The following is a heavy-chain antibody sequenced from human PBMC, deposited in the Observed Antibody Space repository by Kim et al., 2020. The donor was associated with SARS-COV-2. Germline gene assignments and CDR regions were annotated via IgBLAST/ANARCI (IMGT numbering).Heavy chain of an antibody. J-gene: IGHJ4*02. CDR3: AKDSTLWGYYDSSGYLPHVPHPFDY. D-gene: IGHD3-22*01. Sequence: GGSLRLSCAASGFTFSSYAMSWVRQAPGKGLEWVSAISGSGGSTYYADSVKGRFSISRDNSKNTLYLQMNSLRAEDTAVYYCAKDSTLWGYYDSSGYLPHVPHPFDYWGQGTLVTVSS. V-gene: IGHV3-23*01. CDR1: GFTFSSYA. CDR2: ISGSGGST.